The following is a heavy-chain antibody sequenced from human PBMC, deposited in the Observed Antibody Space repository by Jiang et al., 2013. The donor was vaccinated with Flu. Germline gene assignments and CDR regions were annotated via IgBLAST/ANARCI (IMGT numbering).Heavy chain of an antibody. Sequence: GSGLVKPSETLSLTCIVSGGSISSTSLYYWGWIRQPPGKGLEWIGTIYFNGKSHYNPSLKSRVTMSVDTSRKQFSLELSSVTAADTAVYYCARHGSGTIDYWGQGPWSPSPQ. CDR3: ARHGSGTIDY. J-gene: IGHJ4*02. CDR1: GGSISSTSLYY. CDR2: IYFNGKS. V-gene: IGHV4-39*01. D-gene: IGHD6-13*01.